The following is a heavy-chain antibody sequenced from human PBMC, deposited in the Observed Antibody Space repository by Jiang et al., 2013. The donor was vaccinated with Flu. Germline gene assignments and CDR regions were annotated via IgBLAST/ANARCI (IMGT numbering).Heavy chain of an antibody. D-gene: IGHD5-18*01. V-gene: IGHV1-69*06. CDR2: VIPIFDTT. J-gene: IGHJ4*02. CDR3: ASGLWGYNYGYQVY. CDR1: EAPSAML. Sequence: SSVKLSCKASEAPSAMLSAGCDRPLDKGLSGWGGVIPIFDTTNYARKFQGRVTITADKSTSTTYMELSSLRSEDTAVYYCASGLWGYNYGYQVYWGQGTLVTVS.